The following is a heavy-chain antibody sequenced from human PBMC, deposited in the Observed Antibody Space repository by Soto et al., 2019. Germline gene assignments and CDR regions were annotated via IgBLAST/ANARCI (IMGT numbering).Heavy chain of an antibody. CDR3: ARDSIAVAGNGPDDYYYYGMDV. V-gene: IGHV3-74*01. CDR2: INSDGSST. J-gene: IGHJ6*02. D-gene: IGHD6-19*01. Sequence: GGSLRLSCAASGFTFSSYWMHWVRQAPGKGLVWVSRINSDGSSTSYADSVKGRFTISRDNAKNTLYLQMNSLRAEDTAVYYCARDSIAVAGNGPDDYYYYGMDVWGQGTTVTVSS. CDR1: GFTFSSYW.